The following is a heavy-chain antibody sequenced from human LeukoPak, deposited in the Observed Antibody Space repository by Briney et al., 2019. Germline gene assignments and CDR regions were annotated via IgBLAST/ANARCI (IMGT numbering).Heavy chain of an antibody. CDR3: ARGPGYCSSTSCYEGVFDY. CDR1: GGSFSGYY. Sequence: PSETLSLTCAVYGGSFSGYYWSWLRQPPGKGLEWIGEINHSGSTNYNPSLKSRVTISVDTSKNQFSLKLSSVTAADAAVYYCARGPGYCSSTSCYEGVFDYWGQGTLVTVSS. D-gene: IGHD2-2*01. J-gene: IGHJ4*02. CDR2: INHSGST. V-gene: IGHV4-34*01.